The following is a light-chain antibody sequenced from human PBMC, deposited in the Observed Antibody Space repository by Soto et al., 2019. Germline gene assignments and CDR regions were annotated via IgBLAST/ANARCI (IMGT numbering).Light chain of an antibody. J-gene: IGKJ1*01. V-gene: IGKV3-20*01. CDR3: QQYRSPPLT. CDR1: QAVSRVH. CDR2: GES. Sequence: IVLTQSPGTLSLSPGERATLSCRASQAVSRVHLAWYQQKPGQAPRLLIYGESSRAAGTPDRFSGGGSWTDFTITISRLQPEDFAVYYCQQYRSPPLTFGQGTKVEMK.